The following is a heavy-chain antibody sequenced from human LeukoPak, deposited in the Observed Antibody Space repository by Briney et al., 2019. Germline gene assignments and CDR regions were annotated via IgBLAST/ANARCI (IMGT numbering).Heavy chain of an antibody. V-gene: IGHV3-30*04. Sequence: GGSPRLSCAASGFTFSSYAMHWVRQAPGKGLEWVAVISYDGSNKYYADSVKGRFTISRDNSKNTLYLQMNRLRAEDTAVYYCARDGPHYYDSSGYLDYWGQGTLVTVSS. CDR3: ARDGPHYYDSSGYLDY. D-gene: IGHD3-22*01. CDR1: GFTFSSYA. J-gene: IGHJ4*02. CDR2: ISYDGSNK.